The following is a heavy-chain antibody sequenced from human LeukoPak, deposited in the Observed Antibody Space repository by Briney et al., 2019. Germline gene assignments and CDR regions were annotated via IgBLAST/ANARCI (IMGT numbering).Heavy chain of an antibody. CDR1: GFTVSSNY. CDR3: ARDCMSGYEDCYYYGMDV. Sequence: GGSLRLSCAASGFTVSSNYMSWVRQAPGKGLEWVSVIYSGGSTYYADSVKGRFTISRDNSKNTLYLQMNSLRAEDTAVYYCARDCMSGYEDCYYYGMDVWGQGTTVTVSS. V-gene: IGHV3-66*01. J-gene: IGHJ6*02. CDR2: IYSGGST. D-gene: IGHD5-12*01.